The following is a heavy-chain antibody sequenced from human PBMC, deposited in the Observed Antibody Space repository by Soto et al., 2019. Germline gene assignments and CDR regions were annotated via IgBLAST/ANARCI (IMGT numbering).Heavy chain of an antibody. J-gene: IGHJ4*02. V-gene: IGHV1-18*01. Sequence: QVPLVQSGAEVKKPGASVTVSCKTFGYTPTNYDIGWVRQAPGQGLEWMGWISAYNGNTKSAQKLQGRLTMTTDTSTRTAYMELRSLRSDDTAVYYCARALYRSGTYYAFDNWGQGTLVTVSS. D-gene: IGHD1-26*01. CDR3: ARALYRSGTYYAFDN. CDR1: GYTPTNYD. CDR2: ISAYNGNT.